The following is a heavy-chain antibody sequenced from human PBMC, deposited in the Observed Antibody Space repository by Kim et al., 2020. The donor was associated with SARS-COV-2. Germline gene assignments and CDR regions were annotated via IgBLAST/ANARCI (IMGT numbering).Heavy chain of an antibody. CDR3: ARAGRAAAGTVNNWFDP. J-gene: IGHJ5*02. D-gene: IGHD6-13*01. V-gene: IGHV4-31*02. Sequence: LNSRVTKSVDTSKNQFSLKLSSVTAADTAVYYCARAGRAAAGTVNNWFDPWGQGTLVTVSS.